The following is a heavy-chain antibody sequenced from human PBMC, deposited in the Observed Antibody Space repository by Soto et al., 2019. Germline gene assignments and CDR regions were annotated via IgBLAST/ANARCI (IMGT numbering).Heavy chain of an antibody. Sequence: SVKVSCKASGFTFKSSTVQWVRQARGQRLEGIGWIAVGSGNTKYAQLFQDRVAITRDLSTSTAYMELSSLRSEDTAVYYCASRHCGGGSCYSHEDAFESWGQGTMVTVSS. J-gene: IGHJ3*02. D-gene: IGHD2-15*01. CDR1: GFTFKSST. CDR2: IAVGSGNT. V-gene: IGHV1-58*01. CDR3: ASRHCGGGSCYSHEDAFES.